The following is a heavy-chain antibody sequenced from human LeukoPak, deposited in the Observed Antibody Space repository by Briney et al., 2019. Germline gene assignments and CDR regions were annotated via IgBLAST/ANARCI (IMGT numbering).Heavy chain of an antibody. V-gene: IGHV4-4*07. D-gene: IGHD6-13*01. CDR3: ARGVYIAAAQYGY. CDR1: GGSISSYY. J-gene: IGHJ4*02. Sequence: SETLSLTCTVSGGSISSYYWSWIRQPAGKGLEWIGRIYTSGGTTYNPSLKSRVTISVDTSKNQFSLKLSSVTAADTAVYYCARGVYIAAAQYGYWGQGTLVTVSS. CDR2: IYTSGGT.